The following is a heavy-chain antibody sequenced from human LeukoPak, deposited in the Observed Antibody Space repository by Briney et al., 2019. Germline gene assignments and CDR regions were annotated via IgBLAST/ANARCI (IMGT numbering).Heavy chain of an antibody. Sequence: SETLSLTCTVSGGSISSHYWSWIRKPPGKGLEWIGYIHYSGSTNYNPSLKSRVTISVDTSKTQFSLRLTSVTAADTAVYFCARGVYDYVWGSYRDWGQGTLVTVSS. J-gene: IGHJ4*02. V-gene: IGHV4-59*11. CDR2: IHYSGST. CDR3: ARGVYDYVWGSYRD. CDR1: GGSISSHY. D-gene: IGHD3-16*02.